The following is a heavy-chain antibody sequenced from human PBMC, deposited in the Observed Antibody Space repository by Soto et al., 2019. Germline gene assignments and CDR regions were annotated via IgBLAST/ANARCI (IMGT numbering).Heavy chain of an antibody. Sequence: GGSLRLSCAASGFTFGTYAMNWVRQAPGKGLEWVSSTPGSGGSAYYADSVRGRFTISRDNSKNTVYLQLDSLRPEDSAIYYCAKGGSSGWFYFDFWGQGTQVTVSS. CDR2: TPGSGGSA. CDR3: AKGGSSGWFYFDF. V-gene: IGHV3-23*01. CDR1: GFTFGTYA. J-gene: IGHJ4*02. D-gene: IGHD6-19*01.